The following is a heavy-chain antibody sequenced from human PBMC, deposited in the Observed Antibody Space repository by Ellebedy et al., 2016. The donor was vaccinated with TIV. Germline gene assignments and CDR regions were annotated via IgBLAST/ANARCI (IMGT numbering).Heavy chain of an antibody. Sequence: MPGGSLRLSCSVSGGSIRSYYWSWIRQPPGKGLEWIGNFHFSGRTNYNPSLKSRVSISGDTSKYQFSLSLTSVTAADTALYYCARGGNGYQPFELWGQGTLATVSS. V-gene: IGHV4-59*01. D-gene: IGHD3-22*01. CDR3: ARGGNGYQPFEL. J-gene: IGHJ4*02. CDR1: GGSIRSYY. CDR2: FHFSGRT.